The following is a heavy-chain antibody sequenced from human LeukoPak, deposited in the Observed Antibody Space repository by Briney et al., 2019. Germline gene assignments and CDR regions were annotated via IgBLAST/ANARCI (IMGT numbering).Heavy chain of an antibody. D-gene: IGHD2-2*01. CDR2: FDPEDGET. J-gene: IGHJ4*02. V-gene: IGHV1-24*01. Sequence: ASVKVSCKVSGYTLTELSMHWVRQAPGRGLEWMGGFDPEDGETIYAQKLQGRVTMTTDTSTTTAYMELRSLRSDGTAVYYCARDVGYCSSTSCSRGDYWGQGTLVTVSS. CDR3: ARDVGYCSSTSCSRGDY. CDR1: GYTLTELS.